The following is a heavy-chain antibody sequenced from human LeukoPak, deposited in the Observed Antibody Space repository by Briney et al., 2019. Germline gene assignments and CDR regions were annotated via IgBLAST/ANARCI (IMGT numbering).Heavy chain of an antibody. D-gene: IGHD5-18*01. Sequence: PGGSLRLSCAASGFTVSSNYMSWVRQAPGKGLEWVSVIYSGGSTYYADSVKGRFTISRDNSKNTLYLPMNSLRAEDPAVYSCARDSPDTALDGWYYYGMDVWGQGTTVTVSS. CDR3: ARDSPDTALDGWYYYGMDV. V-gene: IGHV3-66*02. CDR2: IYSGGST. J-gene: IGHJ6*02. CDR1: GFTVSSNY.